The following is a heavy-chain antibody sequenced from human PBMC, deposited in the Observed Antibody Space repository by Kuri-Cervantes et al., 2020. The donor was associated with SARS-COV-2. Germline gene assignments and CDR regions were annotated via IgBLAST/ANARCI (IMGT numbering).Heavy chain of an antibody. CDR2: IYHSGST. CDR3: ARYLYGSGSYYNSYYFDY. V-gene: IGHV4-30-2*01. D-gene: IGHD3-10*01. J-gene: IGHJ4*02. CDR1: GGSISSGGYY. Sequence: SETLSLTCTVSGGSISSGGYYWSWIRQPPGKGLEWIGYIYHSGSTYYNPSLKSRVTISVDRSKNQFSLKLSSVTAADTAVYYCARYLYGSGSYYNSYYFDYWGQGTLVTVSS.